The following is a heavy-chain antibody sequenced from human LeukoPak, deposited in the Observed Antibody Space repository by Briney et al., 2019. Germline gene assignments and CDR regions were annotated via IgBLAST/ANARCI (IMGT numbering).Heavy chain of an antibody. Sequence: GGSLRLSCAASGFTFSSYGMHWVRQAPGKGLEWVAFIRYDGSNKYYADSVKGRFTISRDNSKNTLYLQMNSLRAEDTAVYYCAKDEQYQLLYDGLDAFDIWCQGTMVTVSS. V-gene: IGHV3-30*02. J-gene: IGHJ3*02. CDR1: GFTFSSYG. CDR2: IRYDGSNK. D-gene: IGHD2-2*02. CDR3: AKDEQYQLLYDGLDAFDI.